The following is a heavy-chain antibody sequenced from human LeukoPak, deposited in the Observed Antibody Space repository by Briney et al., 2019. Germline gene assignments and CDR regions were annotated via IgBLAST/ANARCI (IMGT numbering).Heavy chain of an antibody. V-gene: IGHV1-18*01. Sequence: ASVKVSCKASGYTFTSYGSSWVRQAPGQGLEWMGWISAYNGNTNYEQKYQCRVTMTTDTSTSTAYMELRSLTSDDTALYECVRDFSSVLGSNWYRPFDSWGQGTLVTVSS. CDR3: VRDFSSVLGSNWYRPFDS. J-gene: IGHJ4*02. CDR1: GYTFTSYG. CDR2: ISAYNGNT. D-gene: IGHD6-13*01.